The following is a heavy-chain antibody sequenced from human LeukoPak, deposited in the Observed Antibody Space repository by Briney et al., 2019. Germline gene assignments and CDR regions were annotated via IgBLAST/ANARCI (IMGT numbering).Heavy chain of an antibody. CDR2: ISWNSGSK. D-gene: IGHD3-22*01. Sequence: GGSLRLSCAASGFAFSSYAMHWVRQAPGKGLEWVSVISWNSGSKGYADSVKGRFTISRDNAKNSLYLQMNSLRAEDTALYYCAKDRRYDSSGSLDYWGQGTLVTVSS. CDR3: AKDRRYDSSGSLDY. CDR1: GFAFSSYA. V-gene: IGHV3-9*01. J-gene: IGHJ4*02.